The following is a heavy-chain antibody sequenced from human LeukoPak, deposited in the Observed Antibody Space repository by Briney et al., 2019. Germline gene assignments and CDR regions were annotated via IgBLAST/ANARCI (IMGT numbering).Heavy chain of an antibody. CDR2: INSDGSST. J-gene: IGHJ4*02. Sequence: PAGGSLRLSCAASGFTFSSYWMHWVRQAPGKGLVWVSRINSDGSSTSYADSVKGRFTISRDNAKNTLYLQMNSLRAEDTAVYYCARGDYSDFTAGKDYWGQGTLVTVSS. V-gene: IGHV3-74*01. CDR3: ARGDYSDFTAGKDY. CDR1: GFTFSSYW. D-gene: IGHD4-11*01.